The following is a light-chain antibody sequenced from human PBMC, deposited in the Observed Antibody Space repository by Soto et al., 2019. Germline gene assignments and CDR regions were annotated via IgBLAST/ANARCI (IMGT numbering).Light chain of an antibody. CDR1: QSVSSY. CDR2: DAS. V-gene: IGKV3-11*01. J-gene: IGKJ4*01. CDR3: QQRSNWPPT. Sequence: ELVLTQSPSPLYLSPGEIAIRSCRASQSVSSYLAWYQQKPGQAPRLLIYDASNRATGIPARFSGSGSGTDFTLTISSLEPEDFAVYDGQQRSNWPPTVGGGTKVDIK.